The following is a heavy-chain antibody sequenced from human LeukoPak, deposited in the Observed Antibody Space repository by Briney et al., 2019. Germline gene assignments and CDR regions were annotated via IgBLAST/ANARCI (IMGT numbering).Heavy chain of an antibody. CDR2: IYYSGST. CDR1: GGSISSGGYS. Sequence: SETLSLTCAVSGGSISSGGYSWSWIRQPPGKGLEWIGYIYYSGSTYYNPSLKSRVTISVDTSKNQFSLKLSSVTAADTAVYYRAGPIAVAGTNYYYMDVWGKGTTVTISS. D-gene: IGHD6-19*01. V-gene: IGHV4-30-4*07. CDR3: AGPIAVAGTNYYYMDV. J-gene: IGHJ6*03.